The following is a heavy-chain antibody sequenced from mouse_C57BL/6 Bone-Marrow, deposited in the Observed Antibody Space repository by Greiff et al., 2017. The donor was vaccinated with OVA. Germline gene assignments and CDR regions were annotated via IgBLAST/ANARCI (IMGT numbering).Heavy chain of an antibody. CDR2: IDPSGSDT. V-gene: IGHV1-52*01. Sequence: QVQLQQPGAELVRPGSSVKLSCKASGYTFTSYWMHWVKQRPIQGLEWIGNIDPSGSDTHYNQKFKDKATLTVDKSSSTAYMQLSSLTADDSAVYDSARGAYWGQGTLVTVSA. CDR1: GYTFTSYW. J-gene: IGHJ3*01. CDR3: ARGAY.